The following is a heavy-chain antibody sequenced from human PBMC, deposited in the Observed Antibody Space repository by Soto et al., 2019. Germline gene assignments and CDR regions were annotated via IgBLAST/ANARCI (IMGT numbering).Heavy chain of an antibody. CDR3: ASLSSGTIAAPSINWFDP. CDR2: IYYSGST. Sequence: SETLSLTCTVSGGSISSSSYYWGWIRQPPGKGLEWIGSIYYSGSTYYNPSLKSRVTISVDTSKNQFSLKLSSVTAADTAVYYCASLSSGTIAAPSINWFDPWGQGTLVTVSS. CDR1: GGSISSSSYY. J-gene: IGHJ5*02. V-gene: IGHV4-39*01. D-gene: IGHD6-6*01.